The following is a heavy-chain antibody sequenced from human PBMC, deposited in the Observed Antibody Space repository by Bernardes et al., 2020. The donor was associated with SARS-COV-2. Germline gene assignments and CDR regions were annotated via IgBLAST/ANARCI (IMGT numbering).Heavy chain of an antibody. D-gene: IGHD3-10*01. Sequence: SLRLSCAASGFTFDDYAMHWVRQAPGKGLEWVSGISWNSGSIDYADAVKGRFTISRDNAKNSLYLQMNSLRTEYTALYYCAKDRYYYGSGSYPPNYYYYGMDVWGQGTTVTVSS. J-gene: IGHJ6*02. V-gene: IGHV3-9*01. CDR2: ISWNSGSI. CDR3: AKDRYYYGSGSYPPNYYYYGMDV. CDR1: GFTFDDYA.